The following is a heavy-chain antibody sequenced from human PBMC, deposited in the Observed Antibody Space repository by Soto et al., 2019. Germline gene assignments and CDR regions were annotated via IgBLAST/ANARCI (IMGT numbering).Heavy chain of an antibody. Sequence: GASVKVSCKASGYSFTSYYMHWVRQAPGQGLEWMGIINPSGGSTSYAQKFQGRVTMTRDTSTSTVYMELSSLRSEDTAVYYCARFQLLGHYYYGMDVWGQGTTVTVSS. CDR2: INPSGGST. CDR3: ARFQLLGHYYYGMDV. V-gene: IGHV1-46*01. D-gene: IGHD2-2*01. CDR1: GYSFTSYY. J-gene: IGHJ6*02.